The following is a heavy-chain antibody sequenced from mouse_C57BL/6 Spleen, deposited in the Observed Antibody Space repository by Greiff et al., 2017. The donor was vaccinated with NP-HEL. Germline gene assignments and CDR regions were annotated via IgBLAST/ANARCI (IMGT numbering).Heavy chain of an antibody. J-gene: IGHJ2*01. V-gene: IGHV1-26*01. Sequence: VQLQQSGPELVKPGASVKISCKASGYTFTDYYMNWVKQSHGKSLEWIGDINPNNGGTSYNQKFKGKATLTVDKSSSTAYMELRSLTSEDSAVYYCARPYSNYDYFDYWGQGTTLTVSS. D-gene: IGHD2-5*01. CDR2: INPNNGGT. CDR1: GYTFTDYY. CDR3: ARPYSNYDYFDY.